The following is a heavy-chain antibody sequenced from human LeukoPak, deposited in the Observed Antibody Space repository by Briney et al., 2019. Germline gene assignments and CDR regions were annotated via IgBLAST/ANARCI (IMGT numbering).Heavy chain of an antibody. CDR3: ATETGNFYFYS. CDR1: GYTLTELS. D-gene: IGHD1-7*01. V-gene: IGHV1-24*01. J-gene: IGHJ4*02. CDR2: FDPVDDEI. Sequence: ASVKVSCKASGYTLTELSMHWVRQPPGKGLDWMGGFDPVDDEIIYAQRFQGRVTMTEDASTDTAYMELRSLRSEDTAVYYCATETGNFYFYSWGQGTLVTVSS.